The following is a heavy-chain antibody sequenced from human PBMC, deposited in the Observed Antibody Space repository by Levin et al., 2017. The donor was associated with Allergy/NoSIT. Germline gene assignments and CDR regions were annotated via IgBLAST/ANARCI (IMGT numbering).Heavy chain of an antibody. D-gene: IGHD2-15*01. Sequence: PGGSLRLSCAASGFTFSTYSMNWVRQAPGKGLEWVSYISNSSSTIYYADSVKGRFTISRDNAKNSLYLQMNSLRAEDTAVYYCARAYCSGGSWLYYYMEGWGKGTTVTVS. V-gene: IGHV3-48*01. CDR1: GFTFSTYS. CDR2: ISNSSSTI. CDR3: ARAYCSGGSWLYYYMEG. J-gene: IGHJ6*03.